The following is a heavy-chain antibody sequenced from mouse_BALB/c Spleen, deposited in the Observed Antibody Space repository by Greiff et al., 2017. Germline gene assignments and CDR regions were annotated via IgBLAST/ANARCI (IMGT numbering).Heavy chain of an antibody. V-gene: IGHV3-8*02. Sequence: VQLQQSGPSLVKPSQTLSLTCSVTGDSITSGYWNWIRKFPGNKLEYMGYISYSGSTYYNPSLKSRISITRDTSKNQYYLQLNSVTTEDTATYYCARWEDGSNDGYFDVWGAGTTVTVSS. CDR2: ISYSGST. CDR1: GDSITSGY. CDR3: ARWEDGSNDGYFDV. D-gene: IGHD2-12*01. J-gene: IGHJ1*01.